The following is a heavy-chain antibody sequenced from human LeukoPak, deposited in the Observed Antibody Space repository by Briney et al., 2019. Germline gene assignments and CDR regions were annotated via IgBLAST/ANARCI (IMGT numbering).Heavy chain of an antibody. D-gene: IGHD3-10*01. J-gene: IGHJ4*02. CDR2: ISSSSSTI. V-gene: IGHV3-48*01. Sequence: PGGSLRLSCAASGFTFSSYSMNWVRQAPGRGLEWVSYISSSSSTIYYADSVKGRFTISRDNAKNSLYLQMNSLRAEDTAVYYCARELETMVRGVINYWGQGTLVTVSS. CDR1: GFTFSSYS. CDR3: ARELETMVRGVINY.